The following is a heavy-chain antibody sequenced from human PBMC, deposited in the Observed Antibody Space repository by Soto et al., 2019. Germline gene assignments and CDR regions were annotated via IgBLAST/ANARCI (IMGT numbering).Heavy chain of an antibody. Sequence: GESLKISCKGSGYSFTSYWITWVRQMPGKGLEWMGRIDPSDSYTNYSPSFQGHVTISTDKSISTAYLQWSSLKASDTAMYYCVKHGMITRPEYCMDVWGQGSTVIVSS. CDR3: VKHGMITRPEYCMDV. V-gene: IGHV5-10-1*01. CDR2: IDPSDSYT. D-gene: IGHD3-16*01. J-gene: IGHJ6*02. CDR1: GYSFTSYW.